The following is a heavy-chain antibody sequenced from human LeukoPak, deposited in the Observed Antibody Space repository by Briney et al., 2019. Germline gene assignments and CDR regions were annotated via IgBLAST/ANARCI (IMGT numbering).Heavy chain of an antibody. V-gene: IGHV3-23*01. Sequence: GGSLRLSCAASGFTFSSYAMSWVRQAPGKGLEWVSAISGSGGSTYYADSVKGRFTISRDNSKNTLYLQMNSLRAEDTAVYYCAKIEFWSGYYRYFDYWGQGTLVTVSS. CDR2: ISGSGGST. CDR3: AKIEFWSGYYRYFDY. J-gene: IGHJ4*02. CDR1: GFTFSSYA. D-gene: IGHD3-3*01.